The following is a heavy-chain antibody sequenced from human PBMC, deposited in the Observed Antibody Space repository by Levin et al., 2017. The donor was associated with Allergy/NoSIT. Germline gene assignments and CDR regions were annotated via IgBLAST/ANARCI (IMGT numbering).Heavy chain of an antibody. CDR3: AGVAGDPNHTFDY. Sequence: ETLSLTCAVSGFTFSNYAMSWVRQAPGKGLEWVSSIRGSGDATYYADSVKGRFTIPRENSKSTLYLQMKRLRGEDTAVYYCAGVAGDPNHTFDYWGQGTLVTVSS. CDR1: GFTFSNYA. D-gene: IGHD6-19*01. J-gene: IGHJ4*02. V-gene: IGHV3-23*01. CDR2: IRGSGDAT.